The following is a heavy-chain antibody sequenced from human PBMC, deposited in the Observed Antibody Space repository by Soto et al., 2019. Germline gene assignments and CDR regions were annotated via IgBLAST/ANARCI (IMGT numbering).Heavy chain of an antibody. CDR1: GGSFSGYY. CDR2: INHSGST. V-gene: IGHV4-34*01. J-gene: IGHJ5*02. CDR3: ARRRGGLAAAGPNWFDP. Sequence: PSETLSLTCAVYGGSFSGYYWSWIRQPPGKGLEWIGEINHSGSTNYNPSLKSRVTISVDTSKNQFSLKLSSVTAADTAVYYCARRRGGLAAAGPNWFDPWGQGTLVTVSS. D-gene: IGHD6-13*01.